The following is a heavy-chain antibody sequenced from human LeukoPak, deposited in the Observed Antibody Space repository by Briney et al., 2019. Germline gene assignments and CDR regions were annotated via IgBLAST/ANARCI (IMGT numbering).Heavy chain of an antibody. J-gene: IGHJ4*02. CDR2: IIPIFGIA. Sequence: GASVKVSCKASGGTFSSCAISWVRQAPGQGLEWMGRIIPIFGIANYAQKFQGRVTITADKSTSTAYMELSSLRSEDTAVYYCARVPETAYYYDSSGYEFDYWGQGTLVTVSS. CDR1: GGTFSSCA. V-gene: IGHV1-69*04. CDR3: ARVPETAYYYDSSGYEFDY. D-gene: IGHD3-22*01.